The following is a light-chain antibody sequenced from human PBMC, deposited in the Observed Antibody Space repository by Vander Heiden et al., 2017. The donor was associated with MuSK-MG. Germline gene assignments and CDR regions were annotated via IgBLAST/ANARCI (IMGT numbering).Light chain of an antibody. V-gene: IGLV2-14*03. CDR3: SSYTSSSSPGV. J-gene: IGLJ1*01. Sequence: QSALPQPASVSGSPGQSLTISCTGTSSDVGGYNYVSWYQQHPGKAPKLMIYDVSNRPSGVSNRFSGSKSGNTASLTISGLQAEDEADYYCSSYTSSSSPGVFGTGTKVTVL. CDR1: SSDVGGYNY. CDR2: DVS.